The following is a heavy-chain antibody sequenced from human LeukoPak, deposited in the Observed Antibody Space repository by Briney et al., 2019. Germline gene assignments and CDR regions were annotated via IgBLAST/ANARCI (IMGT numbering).Heavy chain of an antibody. V-gene: IGHV1-46*01. D-gene: IGHD3-22*01. Sequence: GASVKVSFKASGYTFTIYYMHWVRQAPAQGLEWMGIINPSGGSTSYAQKFQGRVTMTRDTSTSTVYMELSSLRSEDTAVYYCARVSTYDSSGYPFDYWGQGTLVTVSS. J-gene: IGHJ4*02. CDR2: INPSGGST. CDR3: ARVSTYDSSGYPFDY. CDR1: GYTFTIYY.